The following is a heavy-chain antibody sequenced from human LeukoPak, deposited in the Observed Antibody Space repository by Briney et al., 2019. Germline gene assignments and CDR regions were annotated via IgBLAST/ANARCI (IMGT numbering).Heavy chain of an antibody. CDR2: IYYSGST. Sequence: SETLSLTCTVSGGSISSYYWSWIRQPPGKGLEWIGYIYYSGSTNYNPSLKSRVTTSVDTSKNQFSLKLSSVTAADTAVYYCARVGVTGTTPYYYYYMDVWGKGTTVTISS. CDR1: GGSISSYY. J-gene: IGHJ6*03. D-gene: IGHD1-1*01. V-gene: IGHV4-59*01. CDR3: ARVGVTGTTPYYYYYMDV.